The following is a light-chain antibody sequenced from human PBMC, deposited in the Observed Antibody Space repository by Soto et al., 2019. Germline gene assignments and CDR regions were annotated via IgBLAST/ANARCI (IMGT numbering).Light chain of an antibody. CDR2: GAS. Sequence: EIVLTQSPGPLSLSPGERATLSCRASQSVSSSYLAWYQQKPGQAPRPLIYGASSRAIGIPDRFSGSGSGTDFTLTSSRLEPEDFAVYYCQHYGSSPWTFGQGTNVEIK. CDR1: QSVSSSY. J-gene: IGKJ1*01. CDR3: QHYGSSPWT. V-gene: IGKV3-20*01.